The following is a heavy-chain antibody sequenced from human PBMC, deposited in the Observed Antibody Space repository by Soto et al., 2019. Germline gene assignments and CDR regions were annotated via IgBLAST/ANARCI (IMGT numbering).Heavy chain of an antibody. CDR2: ISYDGSNK. V-gene: IGHV3-30*18. J-gene: IGHJ5*02. CDR1: GVTLSSYD. Sequence: XGSLRLSCSASGVTLSSYDMHWVRQAPGKGLEWVAVISYDGSNKYYADSVKGRFTISRDNSKNTLYLQMNSLRAEDTAVYYCAKAQDYYDSSGYYYPKFDHWGQGTLVTVSS. CDR3: AKAQDYYDSSGYYYPKFDH. D-gene: IGHD3-22*01.